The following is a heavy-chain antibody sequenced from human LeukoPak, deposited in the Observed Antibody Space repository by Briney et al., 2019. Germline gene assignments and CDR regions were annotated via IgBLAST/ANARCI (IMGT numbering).Heavy chain of an antibody. CDR2: IYSSGST. J-gene: IGHJ4*02. Sequence: SETLSLTCTAPGGSINSYYWSWIRQPAGKGLEWIGRIYSSGSTNYNHSLKSRVSMSVDTSKNQFSLKLTSVTAADTAVYYCARGGKATVVTMWGQGILVTVSS. V-gene: IGHV4-4*07. CDR3: ARGGKATVVTM. CDR1: GGSINSYY. D-gene: IGHD4-23*01.